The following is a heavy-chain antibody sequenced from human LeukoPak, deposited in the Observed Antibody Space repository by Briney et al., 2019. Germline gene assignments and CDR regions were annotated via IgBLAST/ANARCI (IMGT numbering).Heavy chain of an antibody. Sequence: GGSLRLSCAASGFTLSSYWMSWVRQAPGKGLEWVANIKQDGSEKYYVDSVKGRFTISRDKAKNSLYLQMNSLRAEDTAVYYCARSVGLYFDYWGQGTLVTVSS. CDR1: GFTLSSYW. J-gene: IGHJ4*02. CDR3: ARSVGLYFDY. D-gene: IGHD1-26*01. CDR2: IKQDGSEK. V-gene: IGHV3-7*03.